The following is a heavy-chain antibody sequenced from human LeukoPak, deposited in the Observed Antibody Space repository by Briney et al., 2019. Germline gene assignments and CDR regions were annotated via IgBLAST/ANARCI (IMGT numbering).Heavy chain of an antibody. J-gene: IGHJ4*02. CDR1: GFTFSSCG. CDR2: IRYDGSNK. CDR3: AKATDGLQLWLLYYFDY. V-gene: IGHV3-30*02. Sequence: GGSLRLSCAASGFTFSSCGMHWVRQAPGKGLEWVAFIRYDGSNKYYADSVKGRFTVSRDNSKNTLYLQMNSLRAEDTAVYYCAKATDGLQLWLLYYFDYWGQGTLVTVSS. D-gene: IGHD5-18*01.